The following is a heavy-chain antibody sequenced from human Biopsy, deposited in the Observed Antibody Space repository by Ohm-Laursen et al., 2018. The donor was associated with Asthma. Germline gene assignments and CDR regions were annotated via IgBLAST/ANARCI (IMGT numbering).Heavy chain of an antibody. V-gene: IGHV1-69*01. CDR2: IMTVFGTT. J-gene: IGHJ6*02. CDR3: ARCQVGYSSGWSLLLKKIYYSGMDV. D-gene: IGHD6-19*01. CDR1: GGTFSNFA. Sequence: GSSVKVSCKAPGGTFSNFAIGWVRQAPGQGLEWLGGIMTVFGTTNYAQKFQGSVTITADESTSTAYMEVTSLRSEDTAIYYCARCQVGYSSGWSLLLKKIYYSGMDVWGQGTAVTVSS.